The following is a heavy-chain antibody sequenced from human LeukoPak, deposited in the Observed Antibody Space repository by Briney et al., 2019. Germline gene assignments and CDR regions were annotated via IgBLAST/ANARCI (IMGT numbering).Heavy chain of an antibody. J-gene: IGHJ5*02. CDR3: ARSYYDSSGYGYRFDP. Sequence: SETLSLTCTVSGGSISSYYWSWIRQPAGKGLEWIGRIYTSGSTNYNPSLKSRGTMSVDTSKNQFSLKLSSVTAADTAVYYCARSYYDSSGYGYRFDPWGQGTLVTVSS. V-gene: IGHV4-4*07. CDR1: GGSISSYY. CDR2: IYTSGST. D-gene: IGHD3-22*01.